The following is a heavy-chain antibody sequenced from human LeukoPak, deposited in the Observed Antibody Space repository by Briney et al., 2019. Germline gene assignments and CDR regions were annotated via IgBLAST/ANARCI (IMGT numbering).Heavy chain of an antibody. Sequence: PGGSLRLSCAASGFTFSSYAMHWVRQAPGKELEWVAVISYDGSNKYYADSVKGRFTISRGNSKNTLYLQMNSLRAEDTAVYYCARHPRGYSYGPHFDYWGQGTLVTVSS. J-gene: IGHJ4*02. CDR3: ARHPRGYSYGPHFDY. D-gene: IGHD5-18*01. CDR2: ISYDGSNK. V-gene: IGHV3-30*04. CDR1: GFTFSSYA.